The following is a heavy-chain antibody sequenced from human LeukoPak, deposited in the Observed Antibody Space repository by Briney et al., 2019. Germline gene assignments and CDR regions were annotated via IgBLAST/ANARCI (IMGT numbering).Heavy chain of an antibody. D-gene: IGHD7-27*01. J-gene: IGHJ4*02. V-gene: IGHV4-38-2*02. CDR3: ARDRSLNWGFDY. CDR1: GDSLSRDDYY. CDR2: ISHSGTT. Sequence: SETLSLTCSVSGDSLSRDDYYWGWIRQPPGKVLEWIASISHSGTTFYNPSLKSRVTILVDTSKNQFSLKMSSVTAADTAVYYCARDRSLNWGFDYWGQGTLVTVSS.